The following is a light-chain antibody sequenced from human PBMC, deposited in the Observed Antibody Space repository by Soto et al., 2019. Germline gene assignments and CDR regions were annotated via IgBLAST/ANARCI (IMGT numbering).Light chain of an antibody. Sequence: EIQMTQSPSSLSASVGDRVTIACQANQDIGNYLNWYQQKPGKAPRLLIYDASNLEIGVPSRFSGSGSGTDFTFTISNLQPEDIATYYCQQYDTLPPYTFGQGTKVDIK. J-gene: IGKJ2*01. CDR3: QQYDTLPPYT. CDR1: QDIGNY. V-gene: IGKV1-33*01. CDR2: DAS.